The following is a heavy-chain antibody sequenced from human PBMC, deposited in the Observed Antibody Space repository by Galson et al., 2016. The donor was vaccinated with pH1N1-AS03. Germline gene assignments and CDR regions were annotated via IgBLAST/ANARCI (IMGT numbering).Heavy chain of an antibody. CDR1: EFTFSIYH. Sequence: SLRLSCAASEFTFSIYHMSWVRQAPGKGLEWVSYINSRSDTIYYADSVKGRFTISRDNAKNSLYLQMSSLRADDTAVYYCARDSGYGGTFDNWGQGALVTVSS. CDR3: ARDSGYGGTFDN. D-gene: IGHD5-12*01. J-gene: IGHJ4*02. CDR2: INSRSDTI. V-gene: IGHV3-48*01.